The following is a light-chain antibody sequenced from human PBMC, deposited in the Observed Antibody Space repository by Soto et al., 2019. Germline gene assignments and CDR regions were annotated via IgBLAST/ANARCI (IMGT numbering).Light chain of an antibody. CDR1: SSDVGSYNR. J-gene: IGLJ1*01. V-gene: IGLV2-18*01. CDR2: EVN. CDR3: SLYTSENTYV. Sequence: QSALTQPPSVSGSPGQSVTTSCTGTSSDVGSYNRLSWYQQPPGTAPKLIMYEVNTRPSGVPDRFSGSKSGSTASLTISGLQAEDEADYYCSLYTSENTYVFGTGTKVTVL.